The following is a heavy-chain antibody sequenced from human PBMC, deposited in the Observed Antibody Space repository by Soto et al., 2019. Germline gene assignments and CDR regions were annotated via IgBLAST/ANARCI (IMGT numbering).Heavy chain of an antibody. Sequence: QVQLVESGGGVVQPGRSLRLSCAASGFTFSSYAMHWVRQAPGKGLEWVAVISYDGSNKYYADSVKGRFTISRDNSKNALYLQMNSLRAEDTAVYYCARVAVTSVDYWGQGTLVTVS. J-gene: IGHJ4*02. CDR2: ISYDGSNK. D-gene: IGHD2-21*02. V-gene: IGHV3-30-3*01. CDR3: ARVAVTSVDY. CDR1: GFTFSSYA.